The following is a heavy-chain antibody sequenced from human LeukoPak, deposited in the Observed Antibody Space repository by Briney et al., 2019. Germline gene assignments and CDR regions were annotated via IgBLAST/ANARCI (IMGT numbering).Heavy chain of an antibody. J-gene: IGHJ3*02. D-gene: IGHD3-16*02. CDR3: ARVPYYDYVWGSYRSKAVSAFDI. CDR2: INHSGST. V-gene: IGHV4-34*01. Sequence: SETLSLTCAVYGGSFSGYYWSWIRQPPGKGLEWIGEINHSGSTNYNPSLKSRVTISVDTSKNQFSLKLSSVTAADTAVYYCARVPYYDYVWGSYRSKAVSAFDIWGQGTMVTVSS. CDR1: GGSFSGYY.